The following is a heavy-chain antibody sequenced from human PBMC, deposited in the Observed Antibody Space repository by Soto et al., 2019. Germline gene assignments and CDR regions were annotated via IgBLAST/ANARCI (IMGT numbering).Heavy chain of an antibody. Sequence: QVRLQESGPGLVKPSETLSLSCAVSGYSISSGCYWGWIRQPPGKGLECIGSIYHSGGTYYNPSLKSRVAMSVDTSHNQFSLRLTSVTAADTAVYYCARSGYCCCTSCRPFDSYFDLWGRGTLVTVSS. J-gene: IGHJ2*01. CDR1: GYSISSGCY. CDR2: IYHSGGT. CDR3: ARSGYCCCTSCRPFDSYFDL. V-gene: IGHV4-38-2*01. D-gene: IGHD2-2*03.